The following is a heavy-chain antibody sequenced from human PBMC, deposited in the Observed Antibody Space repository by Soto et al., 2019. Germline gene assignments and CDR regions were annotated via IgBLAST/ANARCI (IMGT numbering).Heavy chain of an antibody. CDR1: GGSISSGGYY. CDR2: IYYSGST. J-gene: IGHJ5*02. Sequence: PSETLSLTCTVSGGSISSGGYYWSWIRQHPGKGLEWIGYIYYSGSTYYNPSLKSRVTISVDTSKNQFSLKLSSVTAADTAVYYCAITEGSSGYSVTAWGQGTLVTVS. V-gene: IGHV4-31*03. CDR3: AITEGSSGYSVTA. D-gene: IGHD3-22*01.